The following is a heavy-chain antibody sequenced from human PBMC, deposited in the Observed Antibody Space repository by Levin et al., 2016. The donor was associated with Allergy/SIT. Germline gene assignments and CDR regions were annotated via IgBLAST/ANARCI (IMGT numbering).Heavy chain of an antibody. CDR3: ARHGSSWYSGQDWFDP. Sequence: GGSLRLSCEGSAFTFSSYDMSWVRQAPRKGLEWISYISGNGVSEKYADSVKGRFSISRDNSKNTVYLQLNSLRADDTAVYYCARHGSSWYSGQDWFDPWGQGILVTVSS. V-gene: IGHV3-23*01. CDR1: AFTFSSYD. D-gene: IGHD6-13*01. J-gene: IGHJ5*02. CDR2: ISGNGVSE.